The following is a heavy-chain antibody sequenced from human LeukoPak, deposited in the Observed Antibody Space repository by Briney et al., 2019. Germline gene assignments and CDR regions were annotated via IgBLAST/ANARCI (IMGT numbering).Heavy chain of an antibody. D-gene: IGHD4-11*01. CDR3: SRESTVIWFDP. CDR2: IYHSGST. V-gene: IGHV4-38-2*02. Sequence: SETLSLTCTVSGYSISSGYYWGWIRQPPGKGLEWIGSIYHSGSTYYNPSLKSRVTISVDTSKNQFSLKLSSVTAADTAVYYCSRESTVIWFDPWPGNPGHRLP. CDR1: GYSISSGYY. J-gene: IGHJ5*02.